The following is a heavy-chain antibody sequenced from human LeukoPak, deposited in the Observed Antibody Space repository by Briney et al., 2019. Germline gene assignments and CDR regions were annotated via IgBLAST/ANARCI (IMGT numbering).Heavy chain of an antibody. J-gene: IGHJ4*02. Sequence: SVKVSCKASGGTFSSYAISWVRQAPGQGLEWMGGIIPIFGTANYAQKFQGRVTITADESTSTAYMELSSLRSEDTAVYYCVRGAFDRLEYSSYRSFDYWGQGTLVTVSS. D-gene: IGHD6-6*01. CDR3: VRGAFDRLEYSSYRSFDY. V-gene: IGHV1-69*01. CDR2: IIPIFGTA. CDR1: GGTFSSYA.